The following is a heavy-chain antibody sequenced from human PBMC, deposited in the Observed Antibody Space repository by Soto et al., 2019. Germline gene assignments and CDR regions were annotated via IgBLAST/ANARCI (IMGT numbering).Heavy chain of an antibody. Sequence: GASVQVSCKASGGTFSSYAISWVRQAPGQGLEWMGGIIPIFGTANYAQKFQGRVTITADESTSTAYMELSSLRSEDTAVYYCARGIAAASTEGLYGMDVWGQGTTVTVSS. D-gene: IGHD6-13*01. V-gene: IGHV1-69*13. J-gene: IGHJ6*02. CDR3: ARGIAAASTEGLYGMDV. CDR2: IIPIFGTA. CDR1: GGTFSSYA.